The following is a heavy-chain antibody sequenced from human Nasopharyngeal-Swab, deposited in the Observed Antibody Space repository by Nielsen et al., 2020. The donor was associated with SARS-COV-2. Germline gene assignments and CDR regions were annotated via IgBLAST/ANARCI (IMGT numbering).Heavy chain of an antibody. D-gene: IGHD6-13*01. Sequence: SETLSQTRTVSDGSISSYYWSWIRQPPGKGLEWIGYIYYSGSTNYNPSLKSRVTISVDTSKNQFSLKLSSVTAADTAVYYCARERAAGNYYGMDVWGQGTTVTVSS. J-gene: IGHJ6*02. CDR1: DGSISSYY. CDR2: IYYSGST. V-gene: IGHV4-59*13. CDR3: ARERAAGNYYGMDV.